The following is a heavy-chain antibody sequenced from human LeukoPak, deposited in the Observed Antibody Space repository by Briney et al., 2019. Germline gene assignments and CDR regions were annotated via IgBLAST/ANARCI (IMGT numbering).Heavy chain of an antibody. CDR3: ARDYDFWSGYPPFDY. D-gene: IGHD3-3*01. CDR1: GFTFSSYS. V-gene: IGHV3-21*01. J-gene: IGHJ4*02. CDR2: ISHSSSFI. Sequence: GGSLRLSCAASGFTFSSYSMNWVRQAPGKGLEWVSSISHSSSFIHYADSVKGRFTISRDNAENSLYLQMNSLRDEDTAIYFCARDYDFWSGYPPFDYWGQGTLVTVSS.